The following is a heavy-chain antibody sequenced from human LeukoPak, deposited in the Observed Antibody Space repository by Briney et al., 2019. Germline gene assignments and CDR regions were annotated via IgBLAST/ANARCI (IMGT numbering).Heavy chain of an antibody. Sequence: ASVKVSCKASGYTFTGYYMHWVRQAPGQGLEWMGWINPNSGDTEYGQKFQGRVTMTRDTTINTAYMELSRLRSDDTAVYYCAPSGGATSGFYMYYFDYWGQGTLVTVSS. CDR2: INPNSGDT. V-gene: IGHV1-2*02. D-gene: IGHD3-16*01. J-gene: IGHJ4*02. CDR1: GYTFTGYY. CDR3: APSGGATSGFYMYYFDY.